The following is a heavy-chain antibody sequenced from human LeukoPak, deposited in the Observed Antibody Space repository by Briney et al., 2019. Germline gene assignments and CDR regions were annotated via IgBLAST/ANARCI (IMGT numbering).Heavy chain of an antibody. V-gene: IGHV4-39*07. Sequence: SETLSLTCTVSGGSISSSSYYWGWIRQPPGKGLEWIGSIYYSGSTYYNPSLKSRVTISVDTSKNQFSLKLSSVTPEDTAVYYCTRGGYNYVGDIWGQGTMVTVSS. CDR1: GGSISSSSYY. CDR3: TRGGYNYVGDI. D-gene: IGHD5-18*01. J-gene: IGHJ3*02. CDR2: IYYSGST.